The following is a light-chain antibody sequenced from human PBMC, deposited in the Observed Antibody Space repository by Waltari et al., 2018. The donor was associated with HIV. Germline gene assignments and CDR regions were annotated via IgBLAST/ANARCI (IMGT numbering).Light chain of an antibody. CDR3: LQYDTYSRT. V-gene: IGKV1-5*03. CDR1: QSISSW. J-gene: IGKJ1*01. CDR2: KAS. Sequence: DIPMTQSPSTLSASVGDRVTIPCRASQSISSWLAWYQQKPGKAPKLLIYKASNLESGVPSRFSGSGSGTEFTLTISGLQPDDFATYYCLQYDTYSRTFGQGTRVEIK.